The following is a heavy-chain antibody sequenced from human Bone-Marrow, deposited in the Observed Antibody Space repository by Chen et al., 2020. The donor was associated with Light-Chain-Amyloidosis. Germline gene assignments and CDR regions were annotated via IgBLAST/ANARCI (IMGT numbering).Heavy chain of an antibody. J-gene: IGHJ3*02. D-gene: IGHD3-9*01. CDR2: ISGSGGSR. CDR3: AKDISYDDILPGYPADAFDI. V-gene: IGHV3-23*01. Sequence: AASGFAFSSYAMSWVRQAPGKGLEWVSTISGSGGSRYYGDSVKGRLTISRDNSKNALFLQMNSLRAEDTAVYYCAKDISYDDILPGYPADAFDIWGQGKMVTVSS. CDR1: GFAFSSYA.